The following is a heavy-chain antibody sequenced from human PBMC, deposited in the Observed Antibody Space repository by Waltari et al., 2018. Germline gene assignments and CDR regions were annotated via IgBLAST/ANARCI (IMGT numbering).Heavy chain of an antibody. CDR1: GFSFSNAW. CDR3: ARELLVSGMDV. V-gene: IGHV3-48*03. Sequence: EVQLVESGGDLVRPGGSLRLSCAASGFSFSNAWMSGVRQAPGKGLEWVSYISSSGSTIYYADSVKGRFTISRDNAKNSLYLQMNSLRAEDTAVYYCARELLVSGMDVWGQGTTVTVSS. CDR2: ISSSGSTI. J-gene: IGHJ6*02.